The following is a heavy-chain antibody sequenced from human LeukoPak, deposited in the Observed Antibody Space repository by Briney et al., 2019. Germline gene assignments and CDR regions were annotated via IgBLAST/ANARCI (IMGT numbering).Heavy chain of an antibody. J-gene: IGHJ6*02. CDR2: IGGSGTST. CDR1: GLTFSSYA. V-gene: IGHV3-23*01. Sequence: GGSLRLSCAASGLTFSSYAMIWVRQAPGKGLEWVSAIGGSGTSTFYADSVKGRFTISRDNSKNTLYLQMNSLRAEDTAVYYCAKTSQGHPPYYCSMDVWGQGTTVTVSS. CDR3: AKTSQGHPPYYCSMDV.